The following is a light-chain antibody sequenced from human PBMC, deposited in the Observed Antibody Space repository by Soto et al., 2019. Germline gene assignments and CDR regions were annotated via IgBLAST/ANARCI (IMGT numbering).Light chain of an antibody. Sequence: EIVLTQSPDTQSLSPGERAALSCRASQSVSSSYLAWYQQKPGQAPRLLIYGASSRATGIPDRFSGSGSGTDFTLTISRLEPEDFAVYYCQQYDSSPLTFGGGTKVEIK. CDR2: GAS. J-gene: IGKJ4*01. V-gene: IGKV3-20*01. CDR3: QQYDSSPLT. CDR1: QSVSSSY.